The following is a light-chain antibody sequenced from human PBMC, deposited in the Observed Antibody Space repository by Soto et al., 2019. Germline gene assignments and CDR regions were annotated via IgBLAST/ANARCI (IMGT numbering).Light chain of an antibody. CDR3: AAWDDSLSGVV. V-gene: IGLV1-47*01. CDR1: SSNIGSNY. Sequence: QYVLTQPPSASGTPGQRVTISCSGSSSNIGSNYVYWYQQLPGTAPKLLIYRNNQRPSGVPDRFSGSKSGTSASQAISGLRSEDEAEYYCAAWDDSLSGVVFGGGTKLTVL. CDR2: RNN. J-gene: IGLJ2*01.